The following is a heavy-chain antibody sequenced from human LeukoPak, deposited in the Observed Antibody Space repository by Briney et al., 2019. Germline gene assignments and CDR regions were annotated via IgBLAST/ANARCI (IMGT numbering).Heavy chain of an antibody. J-gene: IGHJ5*02. CDR3: AREVPYGDYQDGEGFDP. D-gene: IGHD4-17*01. CDR1: GFIFSNYA. CDR2: ISFDGSNI. V-gene: IGHV3-30*04. Sequence: GGSLRLSCAASGFIFSNYAMHWVRQAPGKGLDWVAVISFDGSNIYYADSAKGRFTIPRDNSKNTLYLQMNSLRAEDTALYYCAREVPYGDYQDGEGFDPWGQGTLVTVSS.